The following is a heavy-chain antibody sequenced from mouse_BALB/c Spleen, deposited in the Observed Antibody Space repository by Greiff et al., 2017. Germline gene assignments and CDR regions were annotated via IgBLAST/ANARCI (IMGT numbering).Heavy chain of an antibody. J-gene: IGHJ4*01. CDR3: ARGAYGSSYAMDY. CDR2: INSNGGST. D-gene: IGHD1-1*01. V-gene: IGHV5-6-3*01. CDR1: GFTFSSYG. Sequence: EVQLQESGGGLVQPGGSLKLSCAASGFTFSSYGMSWVRQTPDKRLELVATINSNGGSTYYPDSVKGRFTISRDNAKNTLYLQMSSLKSEDTAMYYCARGAYGSSYAMDYWGQGTSVTVSS.